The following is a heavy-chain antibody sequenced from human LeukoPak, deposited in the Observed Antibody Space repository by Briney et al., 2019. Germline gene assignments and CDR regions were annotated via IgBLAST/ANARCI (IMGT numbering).Heavy chain of an antibody. Sequence: PSETLSLTCAVSGYSISSGYYWGWIRQPPGKGLEWIGSIYHSGSTYYNPSLKSRVTISVDTSKNQFSLKLSSVTAADTAVYYCARHKSEYYYGSSGYPADWGQGTLVTVSS. J-gene: IGHJ4*02. D-gene: IGHD3-22*01. CDR3: ARHKSEYYYGSSGYPAD. CDR1: GYSISSGYY. CDR2: IYHSGST. V-gene: IGHV4-38-2*01.